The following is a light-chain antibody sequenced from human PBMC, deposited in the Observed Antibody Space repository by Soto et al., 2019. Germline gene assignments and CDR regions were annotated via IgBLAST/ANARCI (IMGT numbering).Light chain of an antibody. CDR2: DAS. Sequence: PGELASLSCRTSLSVSVYLDWYQQKPGQAPRLLISDASNRATGIPARFSGSGSGTDFTLTISSLEPEDFAVYYCHQRQYWPPITFGQGTRLEIK. CDR1: LSVSVY. J-gene: IGKJ5*01. CDR3: HQRQYWPPIT. V-gene: IGKV3-11*01.